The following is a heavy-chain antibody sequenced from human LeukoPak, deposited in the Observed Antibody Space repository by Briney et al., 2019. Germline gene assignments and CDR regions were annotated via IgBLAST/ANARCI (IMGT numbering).Heavy chain of an antibody. CDR1: GFSFSDYY. Sequence: PGGSLRLSCAASGFSFSDYYMSWIRQAPGKGLEWLSYISNSGDTLYYADSVTGRFTISRDNAKNSLYLQMNSLRAEDTAVYYCARDPSGSYHGAYFDYWGQGTLVTVSS. D-gene: IGHD1-26*01. CDR2: ISNSGDTL. CDR3: ARDPSGSYHGAYFDY. J-gene: IGHJ4*02. V-gene: IGHV3-11*01.